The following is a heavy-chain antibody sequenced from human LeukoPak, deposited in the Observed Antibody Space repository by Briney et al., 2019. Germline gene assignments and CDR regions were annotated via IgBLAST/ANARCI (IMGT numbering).Heavy chain of an antibody. CDR1: GGTFSSYA. J-gene: IGHJ4*02. CDR2: IIPIFGTA. CDR3: ARGPYSSGWPSFDY. Sequence: ASVKVSCKASGGTFSSYAISWVRQAPGQGLECMGGIIPIFGTANYAQKFQGRVTITADKSTSTAYMELSSLRSEDTAVYYCARGPYSSGWPSFDYWGQGTLVTVSS. V-gene: IGHV1-69*06. D-gene: IGHD6-19*01.